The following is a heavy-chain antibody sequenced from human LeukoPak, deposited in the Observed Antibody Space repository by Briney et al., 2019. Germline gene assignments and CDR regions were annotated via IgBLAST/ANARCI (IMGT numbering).Heavy chain of an antibody. Sequence: GGSLRLSCAASGFTFGSYAMSWVRQAPGKGLEWVSGISGSGDNTYYADSVKGRFTIPRDNSKNTLYVQVNSLGTEDTAAYYCAKGSYYDSSGSFYFDYWGQGTLVTVSS. CDR2: ISGSGDNT. J-gene: IGHJ4*02. D-gene: IGHD3-22*01. CDR3: AKGSYYDSSGSFYFDY. V-gene: IGHV3-23*01. CDR1: GFTFGSYA.